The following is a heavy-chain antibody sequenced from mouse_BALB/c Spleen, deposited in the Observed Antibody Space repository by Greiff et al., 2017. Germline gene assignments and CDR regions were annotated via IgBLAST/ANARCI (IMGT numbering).Heavy chain of an antibody. V-gene: IGHV1-4*01. J-gene: IGHJ4*01. CDR3: ARKGNRYDGYAMDY. D-gene: IGHD2-14*01. CDR2: INPSSGYT. CDR1: GYTFTSYT. Sequence: VQLQQSGAELARPGASVKMSCKASGYTFTSYTMHWVKQRPGQGLEWIGYINPSSGYTNYNQKFKDKATLTADKSSSTAYMQLSSLTSEDSAVYYCARKGNRYDGYAMDYWGQGTSVTVSS.